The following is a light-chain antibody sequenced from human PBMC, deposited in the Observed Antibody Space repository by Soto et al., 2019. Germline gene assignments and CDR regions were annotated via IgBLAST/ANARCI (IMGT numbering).Light chain of an antibody. CDR2: RNN. V-gene: IGLV1-47*01. CDR3: ATWDDSLNGFYV. J-gene: IGLJ1*01. Sequence: QSVLTQPSSASGTPGQGVTISCSGSTSNIGSNYVYWYQQLPGTAPKLLIYRNNQRPSGVPDRFSGSKSGTSASLAISGLRSDDEADYFCATWDDSLNGFYVFGTGTKVTVL. CDR1: TSNIGSNY.